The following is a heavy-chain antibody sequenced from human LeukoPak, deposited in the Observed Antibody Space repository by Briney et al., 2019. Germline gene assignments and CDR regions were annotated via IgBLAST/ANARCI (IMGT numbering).Heavy chain of an antibody. V-gene: IGHV3-74*01. CDR2: INSDGSST. Sequence: GGSLRLSCAASGFTFSSYWMHWVRQAPGKGLVWVSRINSDGSSTSYADSVKGRFTISRDNSRDTLYLQMNSLRAEDTAVYYCAKGYYDYVWGSYYFDYWGQGTLVTVSS. CDR1: GFTFSSYW. D-gene: IGHD3-16*01. CDR3: AKGYYDYVWGSYYFDY. J-gene: IGHJ4*02.